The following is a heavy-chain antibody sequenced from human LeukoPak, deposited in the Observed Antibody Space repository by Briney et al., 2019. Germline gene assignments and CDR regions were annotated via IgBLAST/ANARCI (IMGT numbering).Heavy chain of an antibody. CDR2: ISTSEST. Sequence: SETLSLTCTISRGSISTYHWSWIRQPPGKGLEWIGYISTSESTNYNPSLKSRITISVDTSKNQFSLNLSSVTAADTAVYYCARRRTTGTTGYFDYWGQGTLVTVSS. V-gene: IGHV4-4*09. CDR1: RGSISTYH. J-gene: IGHJ4*02. D-gene: IGHD1-1*01. CDR3: ARRRTTGTTGYFDY.